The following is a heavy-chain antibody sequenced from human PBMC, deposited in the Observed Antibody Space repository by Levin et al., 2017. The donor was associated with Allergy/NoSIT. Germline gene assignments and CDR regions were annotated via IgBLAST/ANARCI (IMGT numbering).Heavy chain of an antibody. CDR1: GFTLSSYS. J-gene: IGHJ6*03. Sequence: GGSLSLSCAASGFTLSSYSMNWVRQAPGKGLEWVSSISGSSSYLYYADSVKGRFTISRDNAKNSLYLQMNSLRAEDTAIYYCARLRTEGGSTSSRGYYYYYMDVWGKGTTVTVSS. CDR3: ARLRTEGGSTSSRGYYYYYMDV. D-gene: IGHD2-2*01. CDR2: ISGSSSYL. V-gene: IGHV3-21*01.